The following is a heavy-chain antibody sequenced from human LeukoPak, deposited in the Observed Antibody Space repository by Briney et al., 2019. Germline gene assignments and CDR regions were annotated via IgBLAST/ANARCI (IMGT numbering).Heavy chain of an antibody. J-gene: IGHJ4*02. D-gene: IGHD1-26*01. Sequence: GGSLRLSCAASGFTFSSYTMHWVRQAPGKGLEWVAVISYDGSNEYYEDSVKGRFTISRDSSRTTLYVQMISLRAEDTAVYYCARGPQYSGRIDYWGQGTLVSVSS. CDR3: ARGPQYSGRIDY. CDR1: GFTFSSYT. CDR2: ISYDGSNE. V-gene: IGHV3-30-3*01.